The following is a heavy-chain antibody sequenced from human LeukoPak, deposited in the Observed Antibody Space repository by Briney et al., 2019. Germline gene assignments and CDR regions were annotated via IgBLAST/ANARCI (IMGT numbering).Heavy chain of an antibody. Sequence: PGMSLRLSCAASGFTFDNYGMHWVRQGPGKGLEWVSSISWNSGYIVYADSVKGRFTVSRDNAKNSLFLQIDDLRGEDTAFYYCVRDPSSGYYEGFDSWGQGTLVTVSS. CDR2: ISWNSGYI. J-gene: IGHJ4*02. CDR3: VRDPSSGYYEGFDS. CDR1: GFTFDNYG. V-gene: IGHV3-9*01. D-gene: IGHD3-22*01.